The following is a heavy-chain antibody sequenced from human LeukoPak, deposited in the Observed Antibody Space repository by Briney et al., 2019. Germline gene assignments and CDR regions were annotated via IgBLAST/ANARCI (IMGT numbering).Heavy chain of an antibody. V-gene: IGHV4-30-2*01. J-gene: IGHJ5*02. CDR1: GGSISSGGYY. CDR3: ARATGAAAGTSRFDP. D-gene: IGHD6-13*01. CDR2: IYHSGST. Sequence: SETLSLTCTVSGGSISSGGYYWSWIRQPPGKGLEWIGYIYHSGSTYYNPSLKSRVTISVDTSKNQFSLKLSSVTAADTAVYYCARATGAAAGTSRFDPWGQGTLVTVSS.